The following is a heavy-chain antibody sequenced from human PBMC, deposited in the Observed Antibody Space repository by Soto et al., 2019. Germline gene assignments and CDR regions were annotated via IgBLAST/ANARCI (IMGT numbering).Heavy chain of an antibody. Sequence: TLSLTCTVSGGSISSSNYYWAWIRQPPGKGLEWIGSISYSGSTYYNPSLKSRVTISVDTSKNQFFLRVSSVTAADTAVYYCARHPQYYDSTGQYYHFDYWGQGTLVTVSS. CDR2: ISYSGST. V-gene: IGHV4-39*01. CDR1: GGSISSSNYY. CDR3: ARHPQYYDSTGQYYHFDY. J-gene: IGHJ4*02. D-gene: IGHD3-22*01.